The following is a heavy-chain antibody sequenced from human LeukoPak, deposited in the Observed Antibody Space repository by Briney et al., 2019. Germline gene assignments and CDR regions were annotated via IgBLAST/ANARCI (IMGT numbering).Heavy chain of an antibody. CDR3: ARDSDRSYYDSSGYYYPTGY. V-gene: IGHV1-2*02. D-gene: IGHD3-22*01. J-gene: IGHJ4*02. CDR1: GYTFTGYY. Sequence: RASVKVSCKASGYTFTGYYMHWVRQAPGQGLEWMGWINPNSGGTNYAQKFQGRVTMTRDTSISTAYMELSRLRSDDTAVYYCARDSDRSYYDSSGYYYPTGYWGQGTLVTVSS. CDR2: INPNSGGT.